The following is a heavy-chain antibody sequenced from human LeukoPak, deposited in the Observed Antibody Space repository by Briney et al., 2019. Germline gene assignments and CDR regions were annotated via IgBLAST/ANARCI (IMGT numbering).Heavy chain of an antibody. CDR1: GFTLSSYS. J-gene: IGHJ5*02. D-gene: IGHD6-13*01. CDR2: ISSSSSYI. Sequence: GGSLRLSCAASGFTLSSYSMNWVRQAPGKGLEWVSSISSSSSYIYYADSVKGRFTISRDNAKNSLYLQMNSLRAEDTAVYYCARVPHGSGYSSSWYPRWFDPWGQGTLVTVSS. V-gene: IGHV3-21*01. CDR3: ARVPHGSGYSSSWYPRWFDP.